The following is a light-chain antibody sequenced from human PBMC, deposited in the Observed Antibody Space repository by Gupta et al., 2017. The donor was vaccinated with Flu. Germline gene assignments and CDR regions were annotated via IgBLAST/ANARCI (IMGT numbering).Light chain of an antibody. Sequence: GQRVTIYCSGSRSNIGTNTVNWLQQHPGTAPRLLIFGNIYRPSGVPDRFSGSKSGTAASLVISSLQAEDEGDYYCAAWDDIRNGWVFGGGTKLTVL. J-gene: IGLJ3*02. CDR2: GNI. CDR3: AAWDDIRNGWV. V-gene: IGLV1-44*01. CDR1: RSNIGTNT.